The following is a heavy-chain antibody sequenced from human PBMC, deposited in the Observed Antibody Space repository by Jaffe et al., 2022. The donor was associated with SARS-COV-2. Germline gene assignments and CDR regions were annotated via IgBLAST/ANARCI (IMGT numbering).Heavy chain of an antibody. V-gene: IGHV3-30-3*01. J-gene: IGHJ3*02. CDR3: ARSLQQLVTDDAFDI. Sequence: QVQLVESGGGVVQPGRSLRLSCAASGFTFSSYAMHWVRQAPGKGLEWVAVISYDGSNKYYADSVKGRFTISRDNSKNTLYLQMNSLRAEDTAVYYCARSLQQLVTDDAFDIWGQGTMVTVSS. CDR2: ISYDGSNK. CDR1: GFTFSSYA. D-gene: IGHD6-13*01.